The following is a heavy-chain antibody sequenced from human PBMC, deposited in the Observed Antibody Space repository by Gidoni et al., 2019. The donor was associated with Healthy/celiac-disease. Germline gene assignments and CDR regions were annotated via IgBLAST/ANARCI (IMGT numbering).Heavy chain of an antibody. CDR2: IYSKGKL. J-gene: IGHJ4*02. CDR3: ARGRTYSYY. Sequence: QVQLQESGPGLVKSSEPLSLTCLVSGGSMSSYYWTWIRQPTGNGLEWIGYIYSKGKLDSNPSLTSRITISVDTSRSQFSLKFNSVTAADTAVYYCARGRTYSYYWGQGTLVTVSS. CDR1: GGSMSSYY. V-gene: IGHV4-59*01. D-gene: IGHD2-21*01.